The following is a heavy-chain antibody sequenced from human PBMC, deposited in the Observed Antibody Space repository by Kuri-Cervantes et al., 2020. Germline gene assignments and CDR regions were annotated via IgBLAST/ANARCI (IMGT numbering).Heavy chain of an antibody. J-gene: IGHJ4*02. CDR3: ARVYGDYDFDY. CDR2: IFDTGNT. Sequence: SETLSLTCTVSGDFMANFYWSWIRQSPGKGLEWIGFIFDTGNTDYNPSLKSRVTISVDKSKNQFSLKLSPVTAADTAVYYCARVYGDYDFDYWGQGTLVTVSS. V-gene: IGHV4-59*12. D-gene: IGHD4-17*01. CDR1: GDFMANFY.